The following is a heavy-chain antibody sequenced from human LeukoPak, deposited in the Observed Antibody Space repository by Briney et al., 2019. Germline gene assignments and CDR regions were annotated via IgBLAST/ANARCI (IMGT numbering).Heavy chain of an antibody. CDR1: VGSISSYY. D-gene: IGHD6-19*01. Sequence: PSETLSLTCTVSVGSISSYYWSWIRQPPGKGLEWIGYIYTSGSTNYNPSLKSRVTISVDTSKNQCSLKLSSVTAADTAVYYCARRPIGYSSGVYFDYWGQGTLVTVSS. CDR3: ARRPIGYSSGVYFDY. V-gene: IGHV4-4*09. J-gene: IGHJ4*02. CDR2: IYTSGST.